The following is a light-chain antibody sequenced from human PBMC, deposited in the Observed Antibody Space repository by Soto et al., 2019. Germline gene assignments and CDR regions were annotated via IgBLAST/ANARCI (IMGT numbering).Light chain of an antibody. CDR1: QPVSSNF. CDR2: GVS. Sequence: ELVLTQSPGTLSLYPGESAALSCRARQPVSSNFLAWYQQKPGQAPRLLIYGVSSRASGIPDRFFGSGSGTDFTLTINRLEPEDFAVYCCQQYSNSPITFGQGTRLEIK. V-gene: IGKV3-20*01. CDR3: QQYSNSPIT. J-gene: IGKJ5*01.